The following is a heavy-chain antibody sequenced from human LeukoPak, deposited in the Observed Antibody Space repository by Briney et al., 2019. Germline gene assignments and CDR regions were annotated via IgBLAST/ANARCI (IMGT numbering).Heavy chain of an antibody. CDR1: GFTFSSFG. CDR2: IRHHGMNE. CDR3: AKDRRDYGDYGLDY. V-gene: IGHV3-30*02. J-gene: IGHJ4*02. D-gene: IGHD4-17*01. Sequence: GGSLRLSCAASGFTFSSFGMHWVRQTPTKGLEWVAFIRHHGMNESYVDSVKGRFTISRDNSKHTLYLQMGSLKDEDTAVYYCAKDRRDYGDYGLDYWGQGTLVTVSP.